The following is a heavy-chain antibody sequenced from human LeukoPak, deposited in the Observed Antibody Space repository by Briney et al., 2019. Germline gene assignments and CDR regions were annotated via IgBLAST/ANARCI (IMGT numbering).Heavy chain of an antibody. CDR2: IYHSGST. J-gene: IGHJ3*02. CDR3: AAYSWSAFDI. D-gene: IGHD2-21*01. CDR1: GGSISSSNW. V-gene: IGHV4-4*02. Sequence: SSGTLSLTCAVSGGSISSSNWWSWVRQPPGKGLEWIGQIYHSGSTNYNPSLKSRVTISVDTSKNQFSLKLSSVTAADTAVYYCAAYSWSAFDIWGQGTMVTVSS.